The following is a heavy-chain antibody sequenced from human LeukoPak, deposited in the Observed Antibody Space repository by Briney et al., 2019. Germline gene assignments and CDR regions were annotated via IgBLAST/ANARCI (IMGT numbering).Heavy chain of an antibody. Sequence: ASVKVSCKTSGYTFTGYYMHWVRQAPGQGLEWMGWINPNSGGIHYAQKFQGRVSITRDKSINTAYMEVSSLRSDDTAVYYCAKGLDASGTNGMDVWGQGTTVTVSS. J-gene: IGHJ6*02. D-gene: IGHD3-10*01. V-gene: IGHV1-2*02. CDR3: AKGLDASGTNGMDV. CDR1: GYTFTGYY. CDR2: INPNSGGI.